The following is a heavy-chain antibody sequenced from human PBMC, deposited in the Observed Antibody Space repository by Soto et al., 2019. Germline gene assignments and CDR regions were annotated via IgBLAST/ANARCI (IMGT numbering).Heavy chain of an antibody. CDR3: ASWMSHHFDY. V-gene: IGHV3-23*01. D-gene: IGHD2-2*03. J-gene: IGHJ4*02. CDR2: INNRGSPT. CDR1: GFTFSNYA. Sequence: GGSLRLSCAASGFTFSNYAMNWVRLAPGKGLEWVSTINNRGSPTHYADSVEGRFTISRDNSRNTAYLQMNGLRAEDTAVYYCASWMSHHFDYWGQGTQVTVSS.